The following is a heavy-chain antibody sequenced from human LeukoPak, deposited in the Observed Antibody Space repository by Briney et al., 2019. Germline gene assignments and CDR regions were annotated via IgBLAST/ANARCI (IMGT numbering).Heavy chain of an antibody. J-gene: IGHJ4*02. CDR2: ISYDGSNK. D-gene: IGHD1-14*01. Sequence: GGSLRLSCAASGFTFSSYAMHWVRQAPGKGLEWVAVISYDGSNKYYADSVKGRFTISRDNSKNTLYLQMNSLRAEDTAVHYCARDGGDTGFDYWGQGTLVTVSS. V-gene: IGHV3-30-3*01. CDR3: ARDGGDTGFDY. CDR1: GFTFSSYA.